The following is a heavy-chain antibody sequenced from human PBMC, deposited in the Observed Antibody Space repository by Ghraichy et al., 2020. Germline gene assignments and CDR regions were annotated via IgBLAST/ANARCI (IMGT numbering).Heavy chain of an antibody. CDR2: IIPDGIAT. Sequence: GGSLRLSCAASGFTFSRYWMHWVRQAPGKGLVWFSRIIPDGIATSYADSVKGRFTISRDNAKNTLYLQMNSLRAEDTAVYYCARAPNSSVYYPEYFDYWGQGSLVTVSS. D-gene: IGHD3-22*01. J-gene: IGHJ4*02. CDR3: ARAPNSSVYYPEYFDY. V-gene: IGHV3-74*03. CDR1: GFTFSRYW.